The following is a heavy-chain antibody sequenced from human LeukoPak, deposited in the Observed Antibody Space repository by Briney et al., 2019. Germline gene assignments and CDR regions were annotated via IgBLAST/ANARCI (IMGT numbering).Heavy chain of an antibody. D-gene: IGHD4-11*01. CDR1: GGSIRSGDYS. CDR3: ARRATTTVTSGFDY. CDR2: IYYSGST. V-gene: IGHV4-30-4*01. Sequence: SQTLSLACTVPGGSIRSGDYSWSWIRQPPGKGLEWIGYIYYSGSTYYNPSLKSRVTISVDTSKNQFSLKLSSVTAADTAVYYCARRATTTVTSGFDYWGQGTLVTVSS. J-gene: IGHJ4*02.